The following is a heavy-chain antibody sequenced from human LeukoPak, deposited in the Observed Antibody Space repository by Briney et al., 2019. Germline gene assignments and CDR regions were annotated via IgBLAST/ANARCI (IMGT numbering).Heavy chain of an antibody. D-gene: IGHD5-12*01. CDR3: AREGNSGYDWNY. J-gene: IGHJ4*02. CDR2: ISSSGGTI. Sequence: GGSLRLSCAASGFTFSSSEMNWVRQAPGKGLEWVSYISSSGGTISYADSVKGRFTISRDNSKNTLYLQMNSLRAEDTAVYYCAREGNSGYDWNYWGQGTLVTVSS. CDR1: GFTFSSSE. V-gene: IGHV3-48*03.